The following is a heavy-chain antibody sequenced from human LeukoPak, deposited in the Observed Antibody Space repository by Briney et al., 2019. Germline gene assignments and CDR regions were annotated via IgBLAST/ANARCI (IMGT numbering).Heavy chain of an antibody. D-gene: IGHD3-22*01. CDR1: GFTFSSYA. Sequence: GASLRLSCAASGFTFSSYAMSWVRQAPGKGLEWVSVISGSGGSTYYADSVKGRFTISRDNSKNTLYLQMNGLRAEDTAVYYCAKGLEKVVVASYLDYWGQGTLVTVSS. J-gene: IGHJ4*02. CDR2: ISGSGGST. CDR3: AKGLEKVVVASYLDY. V-gene: IGHV3-23*01.